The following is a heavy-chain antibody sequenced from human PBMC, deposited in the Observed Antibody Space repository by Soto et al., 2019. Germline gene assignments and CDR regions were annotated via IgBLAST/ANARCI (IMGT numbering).Heavy chain of an antibody. CDR1: GFSLSTSGVG. D-gene: IGHD6-13*01. J-gene: IGHJ4*02. Sequence: QITLKEYGPTLVKPTQTLTLTCTFSGFSLSTSGVGVGWIRQRTGKDLEWLALIYWDDDKRYSPSLKRRHTITKDTSKIQVVLTIINIDPVDTDTYYCAHSAPVHSLDYWVQGTLVPVTS. V-gene: IGHV2-5*02. CDR3: AHSAPVHSLDY. CDR2: IYWDDDK.